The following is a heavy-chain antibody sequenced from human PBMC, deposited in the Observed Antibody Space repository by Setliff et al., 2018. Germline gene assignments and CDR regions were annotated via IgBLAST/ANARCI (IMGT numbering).Heavy chain of an antibody. Sequence: KPSETLSLTCTVSGGSISSGVYYWTWIRQPAGKGLEWIGHVYSRGTTNYNPSLKSRLTISADTSKNQFSLRLSSVTAADTAVYYCARGRFQYVGDSYYFDYWGQGDLVTVSS. J-gene: IGHJ4*02. CDR3: ARGRFQYVGDSYYFDY. V-gene: IGHV4-61*09. D-gene: IGHD4-17*01. CDR1: GGSISSGVYY. CDR2: VYSRGTT.